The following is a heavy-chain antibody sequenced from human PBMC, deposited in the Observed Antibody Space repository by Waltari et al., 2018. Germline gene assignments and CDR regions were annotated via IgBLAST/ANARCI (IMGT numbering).Heavy chain of an antibody. J-gene: IGHJ6*03. D-gene: IGHD3-9*01. Sequence: QVQLQQWGAGLLKPSETLSLTCAVYGGSFSGYYWSWIRQPPGKGLEWIGEINHSGSTNYNPSLKSRVTISVDTSKNQFSLKLSSVTAADTAVYYCAGCFKYDILTGYPCYMDVWGKGTTVTVSS. CDR1: GGSFSGYY. V-gene: IGHV4-34*01. CDR2: INHSGST. CDR3: AGCFKYDILTGYPCYMDV.